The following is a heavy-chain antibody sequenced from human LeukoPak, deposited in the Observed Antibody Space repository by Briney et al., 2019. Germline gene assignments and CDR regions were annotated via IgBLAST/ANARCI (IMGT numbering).Heavy chain of an antibody. CDR3: ARDSVGVYGDWGYFDY. D-gene: IGHD4-17*01. CDR2: IKQDGSEK. J-gene: IGHJ4*02. V-gene: IGHV3-7*01. CDR1: GFTFSSYW. Sequence: GGSLRLSCAASGFTFSSYWMSWVRQAPGKGLEWVANIKQDGSEKYYVDSVKGRFTISRDNAKNSLYLQMNSLRAEDTAVYYCARDSVGVYGDWGYFDYWGQGTLVTVSS.